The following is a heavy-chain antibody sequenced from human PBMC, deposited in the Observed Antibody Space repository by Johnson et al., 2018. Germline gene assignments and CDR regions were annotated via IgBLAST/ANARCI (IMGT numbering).Heavy chain of an antibody. V-gene: IGHV4-34*01. CDR3: ARGFLHYLTITFGGVIANDALDV. Sequence: QVQLQQWGAGLLRPSRPLSLTCAVSGGSFSDYYWSWIRQSPEKGLEWIGEINHNGNTNYNPSLKSRVAITVDTAKNQFPLRLNSVTAADTDVYYCARGFLHYLTITFGGVIANDALDVWGQGTLVTVSS. CDR2: INHNGNT. CDR1: GGSFSDYY. D-gene: IGHD3-16*02. J-gene: IGHJ3*01.